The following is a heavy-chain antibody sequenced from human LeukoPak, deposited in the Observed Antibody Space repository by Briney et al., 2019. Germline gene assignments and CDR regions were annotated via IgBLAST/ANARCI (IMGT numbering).Heavy chain of an antibody. D-gene: IGHD2-8*02. CDR2: IWYDGSNK. Sequence: PGGSLRLSCAASGFTFSSYGMHWVRQAPGKGLEWVAVIWYDGSNKYYADSVKGRFTISRDNSKNTLFLQMNSLRAEDTAVYYCAKHWSRFDYWGQGTLVTVSS. CDR1: GFTFSSYG. V-gene: IGHV3-33*06. J-gene: IGHJ4*02. CDR3: AKHWSRFDY.